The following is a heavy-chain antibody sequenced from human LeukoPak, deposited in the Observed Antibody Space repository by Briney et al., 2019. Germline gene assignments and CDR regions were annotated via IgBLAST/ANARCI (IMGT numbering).Heavy chain of an antibody. CDR2: IYHSGST. Sequence: PSGTLSLTCAVSGVSISSSNWWSWVRPPPGKGLEWIGEIYHSGSTNYNPSLKSRVTISVDKSKNQFSLKLSSVTAADTAVYYCARAKTDSSSWYLGLLWGQGTLVTVSS. D-gene: IGHD6-13*01. V-gene: IGHV4-4*02. CDR1: GVSISSSNW. CDR3: ARAKTDSSSWYLGLL. J-gene: IGHJ4*02.